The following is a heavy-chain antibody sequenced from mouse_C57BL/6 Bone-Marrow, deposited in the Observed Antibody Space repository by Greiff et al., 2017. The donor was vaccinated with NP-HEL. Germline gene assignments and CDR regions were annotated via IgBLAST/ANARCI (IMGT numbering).Heavy chain of an antibody. V-gene: IGHV10-1*01. CDR2: IRSKSNNYAT. J-gene: IGHJ2*01. CDR3: VRDVPYCDY. Sequence: EVQGVESGGGLVQPKGSLKLSCAASGFSFNTYAMNWVRQAPGKGLEWVARIRSKSNNYATYYADSVKDRFTISRDDSESMLYLQMNNLKTEDTAMYYCVRDVPYCDYWGQGTTLTVSS. CDR1: GFSFNTYA.